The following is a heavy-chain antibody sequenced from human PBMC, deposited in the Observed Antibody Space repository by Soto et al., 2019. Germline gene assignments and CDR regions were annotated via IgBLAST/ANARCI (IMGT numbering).Heavy chain of an antibody. CDR1: GGSISSSSYY. D-gene: IGHD2-2*01. Sequence: SETLSLTCTVSGGSISSSSYYWGWIRQPPGKGLEWIGYIYYSGSTNYNPSLKSRVTISVDTSKNQFSLKLSSVTAADTAVYYCARGSSDIVVVPADKTGENWFDPWGQGTLVTVSS. CDR3: ARGSSDIVVVPADKTGENWFDP. J-gene: IGHJ5*02. CDR2: IYYSGST. V-gene: IGHV4-61*05.